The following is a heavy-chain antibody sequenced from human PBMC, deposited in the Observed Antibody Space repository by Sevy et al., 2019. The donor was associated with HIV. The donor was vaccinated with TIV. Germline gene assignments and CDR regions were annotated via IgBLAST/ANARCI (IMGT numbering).Heavy chain of an antibody. V-gene: IGHV3-48*02. J-gene: IGHJ6*02. D-gene: IGHD4-17*01. CDR1: GFTFSSYS. CDR3: ARGETVTTLLFAYYYGMDV. Sequence: GGSLRLSCAASGFTFSSYSMNWVRQAPGKGLEWVSYISSSSSTIYYADSVKGRFTISRDNAKNSLYLQMNSLRDEDTAVYYCARGETVTTLLFAYYYGMDVWGQGTTVTVSS. CDR2: ISSSSSTI.